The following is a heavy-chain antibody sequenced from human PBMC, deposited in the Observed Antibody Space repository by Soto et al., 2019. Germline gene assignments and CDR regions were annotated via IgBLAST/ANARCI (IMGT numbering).Heavy chain of an antibody. J-gene: IGHJ5*02. V-gene: IGHV4-4*07. Sequence: QVQLQESGPGLVKPSETLSLTCTVSGGSISSYDWSWIRQPAGKGLEWIGRIYTSGSTNYNPSLKSRVTMSVDTAQNQFSLKLSSVTAADTAVYYCAREPNCSSTSCYLNWFDPWGQGTLVTVSS. CDR1: GGSISSYD. CDR3: AREPNCSSTSCYLNWFDP. CDR2: IYTSGST. D-gene: IGHD2-2*01.